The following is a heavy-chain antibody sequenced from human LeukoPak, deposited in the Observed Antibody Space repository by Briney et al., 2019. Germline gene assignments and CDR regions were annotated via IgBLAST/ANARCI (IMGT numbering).Heavy chain of an antibody. D-gene: IGHD6-13*01. V-gene: IGHV4-34*01. CDR2: INHSGST. J-gene: IGHJ5*02. Sequence: KPSATLSLTCAVSGGSFSGYYWSWIRQPPGKGLEWIGEINHSGSTNYNPSLKRRVTISVDTSKNQFSLKLSSVTAADTAVYYCARGPPTQTAHIAAAGRGFDPWGQGTLVTVSS. CDR3: ARGPPTQTAHIAAAGRGFDP. CDR1: GGSFSGYY.